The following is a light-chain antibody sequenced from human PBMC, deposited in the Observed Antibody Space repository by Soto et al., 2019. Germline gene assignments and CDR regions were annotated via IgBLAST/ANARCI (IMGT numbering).Light chain of an antibody. Sequence: DIQMTQSPYSLSAAVGDRVTIACRASQNINTYLNWYQQKPGKAPKLLIFDAASLQSGVPSRFSGGGSRTDFTLTITSLQPEDFATYYCQQTYSAPWTFGHGTKVDI. CDR1: QNINTY. V-gene: IGKV1-39*01. CDR3: QQTYSAPWT. J-gene: IGKJ1*01. CDR2: DAA.